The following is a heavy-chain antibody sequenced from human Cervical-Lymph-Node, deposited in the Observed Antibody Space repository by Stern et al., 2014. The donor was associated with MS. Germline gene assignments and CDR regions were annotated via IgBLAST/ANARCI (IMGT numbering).Heavy chain of an antibody. CDR1: GFSLSTSGVG. D-gene: IGHD3-22*01. CDR2: LYLDDIK. J-gene: IGHJ4*02. V-gene: IGHV2-5*02. Sequence: QVTLRESGPTLVKPTQTLTLTCTFSGFSLSTSGVGVGWIRQPPRKALEWLALLYLDDIKRYSPSLKSRLTITKDTSKNQVVLTMTNMDPVDTATYYCAHRPRVDYDSSGHSPLYFDHWGQGTLVTVSS. CDR3: AHRPRVDYDSSGHSPLYFDH.